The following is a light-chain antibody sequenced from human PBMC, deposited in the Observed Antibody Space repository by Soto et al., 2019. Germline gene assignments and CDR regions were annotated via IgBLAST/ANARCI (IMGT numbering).Light chain of an antibody. CDR2: GTS. V-gene: IGKV1-39*01. J-gene: IGKJ5*01. CDR1: QRISTY. CDR3: QQSYSATPIT. Sequence: DIQMTQAPSSLSASVGDSVTITCRASQRISTYLSWYQQKPGKAPKLLIYGTSTLQSGVPPRFSGSGSGTDFTLTISSLQPEDFATYYCQQSYSATPITFGQGTRLDIK.